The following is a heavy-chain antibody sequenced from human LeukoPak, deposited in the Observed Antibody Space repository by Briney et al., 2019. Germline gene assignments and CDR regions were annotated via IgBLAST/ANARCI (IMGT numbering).Heavy chain of an antibody. CDR2: IYYSGST. CDR3: ARVRRYCSGGSCYDFDY. Sequence: SETLSLTCTVSGGSISSGDYYWSWIRQPPGKGLEWIGYIYYSGSTYYNPSLKSRVTISVDASKNQFSLKLGSVTAADTTVYYCARVRRYCSGGSCYDFDYWGQGTLVTVSS. D-gene: IGHD2-15*01. J-gene: IGHJ4*02. CDR1: GGSISSGDYY. V-gene: IGHV4-30-4*01.